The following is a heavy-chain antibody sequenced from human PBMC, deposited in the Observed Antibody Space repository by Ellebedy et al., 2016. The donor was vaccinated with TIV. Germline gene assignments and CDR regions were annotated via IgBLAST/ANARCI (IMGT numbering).Heavy chain of an antibody. J-gene: IGHJ4*02. CDR3: AKAMYDWNDAFDS. Sequence: GESLKISCSVTGFTFRTYAMSWDRQAPGRGLEWLAVISHDGKTTDYADSVKGRFTISRDNPKNTLYLQMSSLTTEDTAVYSCAKAMYDWNDAFDSWGQGTLVSVSS. V-gene: IGHV3-30*04. D-gene: IGHD1-20*01. CDR1: GFTFRTYA. CDR2: ISHDGKTT.